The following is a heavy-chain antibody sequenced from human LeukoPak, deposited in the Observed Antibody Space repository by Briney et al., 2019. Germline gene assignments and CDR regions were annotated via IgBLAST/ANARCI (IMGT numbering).Heavy chain of an antibody. V-gene: IGHV3-66*01. CDR3: ARVLSYQEPWFDP. Sequence: GGSLRLSCAASGFSVSTNCMNWVRQAPGKGLEWVAVLYSGGTTYYSDSVKGRCTISRDNSKNTLCLQMDSLRAEDTAAYYCARVLSYQEPWFDPWGQGTLVTVSS. CDR2: LYSGGTT. D-gene: IGHD1-26*01. J-gene: IGHJ5*02. CDR1: GFSVSTNC.